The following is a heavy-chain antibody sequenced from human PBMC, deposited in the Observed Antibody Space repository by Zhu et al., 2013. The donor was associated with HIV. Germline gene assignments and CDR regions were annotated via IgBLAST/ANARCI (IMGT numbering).Heavy chain of an antibody. Sequence: QVQLVQSGAEMKNPGASMKVSCKASGYTFATNGVIWVRQAPGQGFEWMGWINGYNGKTEYQQRFQGRVTMTTDISTNTVYMELTRLRSDDTAVYYCARDILRGAPGSFDLWGRGTPVTVSS. V-gene: IGHV1-18*01. CDR1: GYTFATNG. CDR3: ARDILRGAPGSFDL. J-gene: IGHJ2*01. CDR2: INGYNGKT. D-gene: IGHD3-9*01.